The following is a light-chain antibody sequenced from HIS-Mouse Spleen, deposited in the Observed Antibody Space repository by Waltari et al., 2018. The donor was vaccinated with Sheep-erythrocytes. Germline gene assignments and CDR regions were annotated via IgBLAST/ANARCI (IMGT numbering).Light chain of an antibody. V-gene: IGLV2-8*01. CDR3: SSYAGSNNWV. CDR2: EVS. Sequence: QSALTQPPSASGPPGQSVTISCTGTSSDVGCYNYVPWYQQHPGKAPKLMIYEVSKRPSGVPDRFSGSKSGNTASLTVSGLQAEDEADYYCSSYAGSNNWVFGGGTKLTVL. J-gene: IGLJ3*02. CDR1: SSDVGCYNY.